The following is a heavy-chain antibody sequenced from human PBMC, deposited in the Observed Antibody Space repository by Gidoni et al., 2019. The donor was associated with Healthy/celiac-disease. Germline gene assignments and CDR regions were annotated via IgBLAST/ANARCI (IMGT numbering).Heavy chain of an antibody. CDR1: GGSFSGYY. Sequence: QVQLQQWGAGLLKPSETLSLTCAVYGGSFSGYYWSWIRQPPGKGLEWIGEINHSGSTNYNPSLKSRVTISVDTSKNQFSLKLSSVTAADTAVYYCARGYCSSTSCYLLFDLWGRGTLVTVSS. CDR2: INHSGST. CDR3: ARGYCSSTSCYLLFDL. V-gene: IGHV4-34*01. D-gene: IGHD2-2*01. J-gene: IGHJ2*01.